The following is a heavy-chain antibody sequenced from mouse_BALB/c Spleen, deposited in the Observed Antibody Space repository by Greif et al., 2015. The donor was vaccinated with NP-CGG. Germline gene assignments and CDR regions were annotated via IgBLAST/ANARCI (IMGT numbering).Heavy chain of an antibody. V-gene: IGHV5-17*02. CDR3: ARSRGNWYFDV. J-gene: IGHJ1*01. CDR2: ISSGSSTI. CDR1: GFTFSSFG. Sequence: EVHLVESGGGLVQPGGSRKLSCAASGFTFSSFGMHWVRQAPEKGLEWVAYISSGSSTIYYADTVKGRFTISRDNPKNTLFLQMTSLRSEDTAMYYCARSRGNWYFDVWGAGTTVTVSS.